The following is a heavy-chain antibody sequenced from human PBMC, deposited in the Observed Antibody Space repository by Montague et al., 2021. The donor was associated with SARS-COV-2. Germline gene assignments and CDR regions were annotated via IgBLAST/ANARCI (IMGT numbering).Heavy chain of an antibody. D-gene: IGHD3-22*01. V-gene: IGHV4-39*01. CDR3: ARHGKTRIAMIVVVIGYFDY. J-gene: IGHJ4*02. Sequence: SETLSLTCTVSGASISSSSYYWGWIRQPPGKGLEWIGSIYYSGSTYYNPSLESRVTISVDTSKNQFSLKLSSVTAADTAVYYCARHGKTRIAMIVVVIGYFDYWGQGTLVTVSS. CDR1: GASISSSSYY. CDR2: IYYSGST.